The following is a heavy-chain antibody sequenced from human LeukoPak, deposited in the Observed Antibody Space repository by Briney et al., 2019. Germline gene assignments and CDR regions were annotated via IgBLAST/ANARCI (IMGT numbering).Heavy chain of an antibody. Sequence: GGSLRLSCAASGFTFSSYAMHWVRQAPGKGLEWVAVISYDGSNKYYADSVKGRFTISRDNSKNTLYLQMNSLRAEDTAVYYCLRYCNSTSCYYYYYYYGMDVWGQGTTVTVSS. CDR3: LRYCNSTSCYYYYYYYGMDV. V-gene: IGHV3-30-3*01. CDR2: ISYDGSNK. CDR1: GFTFSSYA. J-gene: IGHJ6*02. D-gene: IGHD2-2*01.